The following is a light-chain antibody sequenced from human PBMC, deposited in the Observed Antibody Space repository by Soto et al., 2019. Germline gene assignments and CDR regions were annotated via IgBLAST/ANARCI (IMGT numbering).Light chain of an antibody. CDR3: QQYDTSPRT. CDR2: GAS. Sequence: EVMLTQSPGTLSLSPGERATLSCRASQSVSSNYLAWYQQKSGQAPRLLIYGASNRATGIPDRFSGSGSGTDFTLTIRRLEPEDFAVYYCQQYDTSPRTLGQGTKVEFK. V-gene: IGKV3-20*01. CDR1: QSVSSNY. J-gene: IGKJ1*01.